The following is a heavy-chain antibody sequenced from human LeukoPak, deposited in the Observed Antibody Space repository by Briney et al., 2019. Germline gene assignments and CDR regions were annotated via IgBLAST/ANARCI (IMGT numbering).Heavy chain of an antibody. CDR2: FSTSSGTI. J-gene: IGHJ3*02. CDR3: ARDSMYAFDI. D-gene: IGHD2-2*01. CDR1: GFTFSSYS. V-gene: IGHV3-48*01. Sequence: AGGSLRLSCAASGFTFSSYSMTWVRQAPGKGLGWVSYFSTSSGTISYADSVKGRFTISRDNAKNSLYLQMNSLRAEDTAVYYCARDSMYAFDIWGQGTMVTVSS.